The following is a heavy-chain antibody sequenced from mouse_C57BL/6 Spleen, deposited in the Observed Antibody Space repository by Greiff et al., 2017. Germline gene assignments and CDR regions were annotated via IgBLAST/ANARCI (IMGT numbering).Heavy chain of an antibody. CDR1: GYTFTDYN. CDR2: INPNNGGT. CDR3: ARRKISRGYFDV. Sequence: VQLQQSGPELVKPGASVKMSCKASGYTFTDYNMHWVKQSHGKSLEWIGYINPNNGGTSYNQKFKGKATLTVNKSSSTAYMELRSLTSEDSAVYYCARRKISRGYFDVWGTGTTVTVSS. J-gene: IGHJ1*03. V-gene: IGHV1-22*01.